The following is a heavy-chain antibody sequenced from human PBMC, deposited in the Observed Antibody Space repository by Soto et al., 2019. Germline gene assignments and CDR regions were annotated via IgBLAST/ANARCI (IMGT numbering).Heavy chain of an antibody. D-gene: IGHD3-16*01. Sequence: GGSLRLSCAASGFTFSSGAMGWVRQAPGKGLEWVSFISTDSSRAYYADAVKGRFTISRDNSKHTLYLQMNSLTAEDTAVYACVKGGWLDFWGQGTLVTVSS. V-gene: IGHV3-23*01. CDR1: GFTFSSGA. CDR3: VKGGWLDF. CDR2: ISTDSSRA. J-gene: IGHJ5*01.